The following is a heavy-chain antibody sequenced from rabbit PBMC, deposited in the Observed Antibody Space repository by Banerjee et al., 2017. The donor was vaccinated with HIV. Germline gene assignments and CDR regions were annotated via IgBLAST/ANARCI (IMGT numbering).Heavy chain of an antibody. CDR1: GFSFSSSYY. D-gene: IGHD1-1*01. Sequence: QEQLVESGGGLVQPEGSLTLTCTASGFSFSSSYYMCWVRQAPGKGLEWIGYIHPVFGSTFYASWVNGRFTISSHSAQNTVDLQMNSLTAADTATYFCARLLSGSSGYYDLWGQGTLVTVS. V-gene: IGHV1S43*01. J-gene: IGHJ3*01. CDR2: IHPVFGST. CDR3: ARLLSGSSGYYDL.